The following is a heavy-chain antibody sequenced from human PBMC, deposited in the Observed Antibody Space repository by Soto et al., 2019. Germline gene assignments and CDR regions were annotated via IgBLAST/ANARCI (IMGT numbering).Heavy chain of an antibody. V-gene: IGHV3-23*01. J-gene: IGHJ5*02. CDR3: AKNSVAIDCSSTSCYLSWFDP. Sequence: GGSLRLSCTASGFTFSSYAMSWVRQAPGKGLEWVSAISGSGGSTYYADSVKGRFTISRDNSKNTLYLQMNSLRAEDTAVYYCAKNSVAIDCSSTSCYLSWFDPWGQGTLVTVSS. D-gene: IGHD2-2*01. CDR1: GFTFSSYA. CDR2: ISGSGGST.